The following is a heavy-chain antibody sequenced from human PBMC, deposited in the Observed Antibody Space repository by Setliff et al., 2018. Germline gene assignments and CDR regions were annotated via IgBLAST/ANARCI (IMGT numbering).Heavy chain of an antibody. J-gene: IGHJ4*02. V-gene: IGHV4-34*12. CDR2: IIHSGST. Sequence: SETLSLTCAVYGGSFSGYYWSWIRQPPGKRLEWIGEIIHSGSTNYNPSLKSRVTISIDTSRNQFSLKVTSVTAADTAVYYCARAPDYWGQGILVTVSS. CDR3: ARAPDY. CDR1: GGSFSGYY.